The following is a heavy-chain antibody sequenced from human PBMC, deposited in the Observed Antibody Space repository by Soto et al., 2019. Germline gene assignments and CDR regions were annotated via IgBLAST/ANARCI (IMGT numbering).Heavy chain of an antibody. D-gene: IGHD3-10*02. V-gene: IGHV3-23*01. CDR3: AKGAYVRDTGYYFDY. CDR1: GFTFSSYA. Sequence: GESLKISCAASGFTFSSYAMSWVRQAPGKGLEWVSAISGSGGSTYYADSVKGRFTISRDNSKNTLYLQMNSLRAEDTAVYYCAKGAYVRDTGYYFDYWGQGTLVTVSS. J-gene: IGHJ4*02. CDR2: ISGSGGST.